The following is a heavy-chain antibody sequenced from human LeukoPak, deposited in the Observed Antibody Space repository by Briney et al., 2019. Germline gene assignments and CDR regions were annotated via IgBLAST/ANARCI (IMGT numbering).Heavy chain of an antibody. CDR2: ISGSGAKT. D-gene: IGHD1-26*01. J-gene: IGHJ4*02. CDR1: GFTFSSYE. CDR3: AKEYSGSFSPFPSYFDY. V-gene: IGHV3-23*01. Sequence: GGSLRLSCAASGFTFSSYEINWVRQAPGKGLEWVSAISGSGAKTYYADFVKGRFTISRDNSKNTLYLQMNSLRAEDTAVYYCAKEYSGSFSPFPSYFDYWGQGTLVTVSS.